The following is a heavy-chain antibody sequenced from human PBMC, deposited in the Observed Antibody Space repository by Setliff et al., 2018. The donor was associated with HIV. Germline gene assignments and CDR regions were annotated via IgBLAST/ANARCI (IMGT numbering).Heavy chain of an antibody. D-gene: IGHD6-25*01. Sequence: ETLSLTCTVSGDSISGYYWSWIRQPPGKGLVWVSRINNDGSSTTYADSVKGRFTISKDIAKNTLNLQMNSLRAEDTAIYYCVGPFGYNGFYIWGQGTMVTVSS. CDR2: INNDGSST. J-gene: IGHJ3*02. CDR3: VGPFGYNGFYI. V-gene: IGHV3-74*01. CDR1: GDSISGYY.